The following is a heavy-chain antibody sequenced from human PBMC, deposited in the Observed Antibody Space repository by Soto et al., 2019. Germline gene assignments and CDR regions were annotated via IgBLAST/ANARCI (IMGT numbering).Heavy chain of an antibody. D-gene: IGHD3-10*01. CDR2: ISYDGSNK. J-gene: IGHJ4*02. CDR1: GFTFSSYG. Sequence: QVQLVESGGGVVQPGRSLRLSCAASGFTFSSYGMHWVRQAPGKGLEWVAVISYDGSNKYYADSVKGRFTISRDNSKNTRYLQMSSLREEDTAVSYCANDKAVATGNYWGQGALVTVSS. V-gene: IGHV3-30*18. CDR3: ANDKAVATGNY.